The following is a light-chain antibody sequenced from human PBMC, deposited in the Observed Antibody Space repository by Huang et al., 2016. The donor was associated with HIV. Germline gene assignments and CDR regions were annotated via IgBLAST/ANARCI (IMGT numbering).Light chain of an antibody. CDR3: QQRASWLT. CDR2: DAS. V-gene: IGKV3-11*01. Sequence: EIVLTPSPASLSWYPGERVTLFCRASQNIDTSLAWYQQKPGQSPRLLVYDASQRATGVPDRFTGSGSGTDFTLTISSLESDDFAVYFCQQRASWLTFGGGTKVEVK. CDR1: QNIDTS. J-gene: IGKJ4*01.